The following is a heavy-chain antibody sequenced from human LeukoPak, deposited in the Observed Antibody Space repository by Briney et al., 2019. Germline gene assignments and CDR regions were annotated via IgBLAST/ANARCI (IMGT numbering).Heavy chain of an antibody. D-gene: IGHD6-13*01. CDR1: GYSFTNYW. CDR3: ARRRAVAGWYYFDY. CDR2: IYPGDSNT. Sequence: GESLEISCKGSGYSFTNYWIGWVRRMPGKGLEWMGIIYPGDSNTRYSPSFQGQVTLSADKSINTAYLHWSSLKASDTAIYYCARRRAVAGWYYFDYWGQGTLVTVSS. J-gene: IGHJ4*02. V-gene: IGHV5-51*01.